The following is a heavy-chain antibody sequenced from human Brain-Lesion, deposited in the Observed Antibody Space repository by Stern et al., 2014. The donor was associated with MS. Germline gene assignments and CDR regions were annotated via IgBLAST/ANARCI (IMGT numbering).Heavy chain of an antibody. V-gene: IGHV4-4*02. Sequence: VQLVESGPGLVKPSGTLSLTCAVSGGSISSSNWWSWVRQSPGKGVEWIGESDHSGSTIYNPSLKSRVTVSVDKSKNRFYLKVRSVTAADTAVYFCARFPASRPHVFDSWGQGTLVTVSS. D-gene: IGHD6-13*01. CDR2: SDHSGST. CDR3: ARFPASRPHVFDS. J-gene: IGHJ4*02. CDR1: GGSISSSNW.